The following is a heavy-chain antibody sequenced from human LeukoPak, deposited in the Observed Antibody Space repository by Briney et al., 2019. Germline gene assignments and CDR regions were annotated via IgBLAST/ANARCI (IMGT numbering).Heavy chain of an antibody. Sequence: PSETLSLTCTVSGYSISSAYYWGWIRQPPGKGLEWIGSFYHSGGTYYNPSLKSRVTISVDTSKNQFSLKLSSVTAADTAVYYCARQTDYGDFDYWGQGTLVTVSS. J-gene: IGHJ4*02. CDR2: FYHSGGT. D-gene: IGHD4-17*01. CDR1: GYSISSAYY. CDR3: ARQTDYGDFDY. V-gene: IGHV4-38-2*02.